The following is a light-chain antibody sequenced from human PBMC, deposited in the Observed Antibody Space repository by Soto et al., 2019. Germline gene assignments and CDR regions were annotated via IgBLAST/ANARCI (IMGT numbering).Light chain of an antibody. CDR1: QSLTGSY. Sequence: EIVLTQSPGTLSLSPGERGTLSCRASQSLTGSYLAWYQQKPGQAPRLLIYGAVTRAAGIPDRFSASASGANFSLTISRREAEDFAIYSCQQYDNKSLLTFGGGTKVEIK. CDR2: GAV. J-gene: IGKJ4*01. CDR3: QQYDNKSLLT. V-gene: IGKV3-20*01.